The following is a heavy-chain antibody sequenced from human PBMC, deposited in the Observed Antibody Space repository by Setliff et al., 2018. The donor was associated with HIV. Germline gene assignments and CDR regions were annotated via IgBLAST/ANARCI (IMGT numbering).Heavy chain of an antibody. J-gene: IGHJ5*02. D-gene: IGHD3-22*01. Sequence: GSLRLSCAASGFTFTNYYMSWIRQAPGKGLELLSYISVSGTDIKYADSVKGRFTISRDNAKNTMYLEMKSLRADDTAVYYCGRVTYSSGQRGIDLWGQGTLVTVSS. V-gene: IGHV3-11*06. CDR3: GRVTYSSGQRGIDL. CDR2: ISVSGTDI. CDR1: GFTFTNYY.